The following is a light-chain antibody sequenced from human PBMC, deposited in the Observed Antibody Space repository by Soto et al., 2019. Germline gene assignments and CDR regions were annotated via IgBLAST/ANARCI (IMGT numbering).Light chain of an antibody. Sequence: ESVLTQSPSTLSLSPGERATLSCRASQSVSSSYLAWYQQKPGQAPRLLIYDTSSRATGIPDRFSGSGSGTDFTLAISRLAPEDFAVYYCQQCGSSPSFGQGTKVELK. V-gene: IGKV3-20*01. CDR1: QSVSSSY. CDR2: DTS. J-gene: IGKJ1*01. CDR3: QQCGSSPS.